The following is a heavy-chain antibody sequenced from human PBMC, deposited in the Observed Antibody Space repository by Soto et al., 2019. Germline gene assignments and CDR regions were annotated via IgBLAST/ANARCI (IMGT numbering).Heavy chain of an antibody. V-gene: IGHV1-46*03. D-gene: IGHD5-18*01. CDR2: INPSGGST. CDR3: ARGGSSYAQPYYQYMDV. J-gene: IGHJ6*03. Sequence: QVQLVQSGAEVKKPGASVKVSCKASGYTFTSHYMHWVRQAPGQGLEWVGIINPSGGSTSYAQKFQGRITVTRDTSTSTVYMELGSLRSEDTAVYYCARGGSSYAQPYYQYMDVWGKGSTVAVSS. CDR1: GYTFTSHY.